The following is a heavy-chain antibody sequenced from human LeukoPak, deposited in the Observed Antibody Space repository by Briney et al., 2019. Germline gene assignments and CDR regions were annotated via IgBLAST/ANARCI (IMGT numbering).Heavy chain of an antibody. Sequence: SETLSLTCTVSGGSISNYYWSWIRQPTGKGLEWIGYISYSGSTNYNPSLKSRVTISVDTSKNQFSLGLSSVTAADTAVYYCARLGYGEYLFYSDYWGQGTLVTVSS. CDR2: ISYSGST. CDR3: ARLGYGEYLFYSDY. V-gene: IGHV4-59*01. CDR1: GGSISNYY. D-gene: IGHD4-17*01. J-gene: IGHJ4*02.